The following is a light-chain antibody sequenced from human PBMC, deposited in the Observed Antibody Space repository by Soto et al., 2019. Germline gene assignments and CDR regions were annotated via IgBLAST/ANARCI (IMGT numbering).Light chain of an antibody. V-gene: IGKV1-5*03. CDR3: QPYNRYWT. CDR1: QSISSW. Sequence: DIQMTQSPSTLSASVGDRVTITCRASQSISSWLAWYQQKPGKAPKLLIYKASSLASGVPSRFSGSGSGAEFTLTISSLRPDDFASYYCQPYNRYWTFGQGTQVEIK. CDR2: KAS. J-gene: IGKJ1*01.